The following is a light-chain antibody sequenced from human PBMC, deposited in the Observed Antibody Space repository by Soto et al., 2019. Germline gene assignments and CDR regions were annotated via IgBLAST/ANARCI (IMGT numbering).Light chain of an antibody. CDR1: SSSIGNNY. CDR2: DNN. CDR3: TSWDSSLSVVM. J-gene: IGLJ3*02. V-gene: IGLV1-51*01. Sequence: QSVLTQPPSVSAAPGQKVTISCSGTSSSIGNNYVSWYQQFPGTAPKLLIYDNNKRHSGIPDRFSGSKSGTSATLGITGLQTGYEADYYCTSWDSSLSVVMFGGGTKVTVL.